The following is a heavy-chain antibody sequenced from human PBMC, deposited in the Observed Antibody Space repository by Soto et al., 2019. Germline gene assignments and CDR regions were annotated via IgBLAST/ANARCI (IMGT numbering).Heavy chain of an antibody. D-gene: IGHD1-7*01. CDR1: GGSVSSNSVA. J-gene: IGHJ6*03. V-gene: IGHV6-1*01. CDR3: AGTTSHQWYYMDV. CDR2: TYYRSRWYN. Sequence: SQSLSLTCAISGGSVSSNSVAWNWIRLSPSRGLEWLARTYYRSRWYNDYAVSVRSRITVNPDTSKNQFSLQLTSVTPEDTAVYYCAGTTSHQWYYMDVWGKGTTVTVS.